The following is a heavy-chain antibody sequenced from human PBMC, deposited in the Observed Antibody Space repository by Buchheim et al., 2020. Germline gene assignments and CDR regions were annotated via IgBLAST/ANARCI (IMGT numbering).Heavy chain of an antibody. J-gene: IGHJ4*02. CDR1: GGSFSGYY. V-gene: IGHV4-34*01. CDR3: ARGLRGWIQLWTAPYFDY. D-gene: IGHD5-18*01. CDR2: INHSGST. Sequence: QVQLQQWGAGLLKPSETLSLTCAVYGGSFSGYYWSWIRQPPGKGLEWIGEINHSGSTNYNPSLKSRVTISVDTSKNQFSLKLSSVTAADTAVYYCARGLRGWIQLWTAPYFDYWGQGTL.